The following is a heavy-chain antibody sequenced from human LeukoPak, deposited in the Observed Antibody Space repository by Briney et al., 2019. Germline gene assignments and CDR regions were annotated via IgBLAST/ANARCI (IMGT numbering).Heavy chain of an antibody. CDR2: IKQDGSEK. V-gene: IGHV3-7*01. J-gene: IGHJ3*02. D-gene: IGHD3-22*01. CDR1: GFTFSSYW. CDR3: ARDADYSDSSGLAALDI. Sequence: QPGGSLRLSCAASGFTFSSYWMSWVRQAPGKGLEWVANIKQDGSEKYYVDSVKGRFTISRDNAKNSLYLQMNSLRAEDTAVYYCARDADYSDSSGLAALDIWGQGTMVTVSS.